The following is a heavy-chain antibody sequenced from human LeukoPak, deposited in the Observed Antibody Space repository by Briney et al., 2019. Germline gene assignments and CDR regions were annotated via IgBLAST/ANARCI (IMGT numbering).Heavy chain of an antibody. V-gene: IGHV4-4*07. D-gene: IGHD4-17*01. Sequence: SETLSLTCTVSGGSISSYYWSWLRQPAGKGLEWIGRIYTSGSTNYNPSLKSRVTISVDTSKNQFSLKLSSVTAADTAVYYCARETPHDYVDYPPPLGSGYGMDVWGQGTTVTVSS. J-gene: IGHJ6*02. CDR2: IYTSGST. CDR3: ARETPHDYVDYPPPLGSGYGMDV. CDR1: GGSISSYY.